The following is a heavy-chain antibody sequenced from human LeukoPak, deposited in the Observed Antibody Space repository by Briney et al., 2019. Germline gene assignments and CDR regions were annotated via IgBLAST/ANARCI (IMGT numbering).Heavy chain of an antibody. D-gene: IGHD2-8*01. CDR1: VFSFSSHA. CDR2: ISSGGGTT. J-gene: IGHJ3*01. Sequence: GGSLRLSRAASVFSFSSHAMSWVRQAPGKGLQWGSTISSGGGTTYYGDSVKGRFTISRDNSKNTLYLQMNSLRVDDTAIYYCANRGTKWLPPPTDAFDVWGQGTMVTVPS. V-gene: IGHV3-23*01. CDR3: ANRGTKWLPPPTDAFDV.